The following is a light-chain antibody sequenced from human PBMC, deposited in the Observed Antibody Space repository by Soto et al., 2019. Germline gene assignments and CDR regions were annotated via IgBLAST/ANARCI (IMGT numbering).Light chain of an antibody. Sequence: QPVLTQSPSASASLGASVKLTCTLSSGHNNYAIAWLQQQPDKGPRFLMTLNSDGRHRKGAGIPDRFSGSSSGAERYLTISSLQSEDEADYYCQTWGTGYWVFGGGTKLTVL. CDR3: QTWGTGYWV. CDR2: LNSDGRH. V-gene: IGLV4-69*01. CDR1: SGHNNYA. J-gene: IGLJ3*02.